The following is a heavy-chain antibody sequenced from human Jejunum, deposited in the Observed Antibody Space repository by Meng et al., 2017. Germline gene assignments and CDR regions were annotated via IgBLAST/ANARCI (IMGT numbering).Heavy chain of an antibody. CDR2: INPSDTTT. D-gene: IGHD7-27*01. CDR3: ARGHWALDS. V-gene: IGHV3-11*01. Sequence: GHLGAAGGRLVKAVGALRLSCAASGITFSDFYMSWVRQAPGKGLELVSYINPSDTTTDYADSVKGRFAISRDHAKKSMYLQMNSLRVEDTAVYYCARGHWALDSWGQGTLVTVSS. J-gene: IGHJ4*02. CDR1: GITFSDFY.